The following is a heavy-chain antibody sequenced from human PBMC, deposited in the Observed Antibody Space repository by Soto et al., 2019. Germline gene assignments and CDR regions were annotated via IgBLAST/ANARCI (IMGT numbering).Heavy chain of an antibody. Sequence: PGGSLRLSCAASGLTVSSNYMNWVRQAPGKGLEWVSVIYSGGSKYYADSVKGRFTISRDNSKNTLYLQMNSLRAEDTAVYYCARGVAAGTSTNWGQGTLVTVSS. CDR1: GLTVSSNY. J-gene: IGHJ4*02. CDR2: IYSGGSK. CDR3: ARGVAAGTSTN. D-gene: IGHD6-13*01. V-gene: IGHV3-66*01.